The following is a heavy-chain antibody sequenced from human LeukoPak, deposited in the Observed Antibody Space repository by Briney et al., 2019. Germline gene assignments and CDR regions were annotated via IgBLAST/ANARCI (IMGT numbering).Heavy chain of an antibody. V-gene: IGHV4-61*02. CDR3: AGRDGARFDP. J-gene: IGHJ5*02. D-gene: IGHD3-10*01. CDR2: IYTSGST. CDR1: GGSISSGSYY. Sequence: SETLSLTCTVSGGSISSGSYYWSWIRQPAGKGLEWIGRIYTSGSTNYNPSLKSRVTISVDTSKNQFSLKLSSVTAADTAVYYCAGRDGARFDPWGQGTLVTVSS.